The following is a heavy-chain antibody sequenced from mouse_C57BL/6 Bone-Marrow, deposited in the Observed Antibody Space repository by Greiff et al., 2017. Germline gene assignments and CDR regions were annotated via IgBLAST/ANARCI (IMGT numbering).Heavy chain of an antibody. Sequence: QVQLQQPGAELVRPGSSVKLSCKASGYTFTSYWMHWVKQRPIQGLEWIGNIDPSDSETHYNQKFKDKATLTVDKSSSTAYMQLSSLTSEDSAVYYCARSPIYYYGSGPFAYWGQGTLVTVSA. D-gene: IGHD1-1*01. CDR2: IDPSDSET. V-gene: IGHV1-52*01. CDR1: GYTFTSYW. J-gene: IGHJ3*01. CDR3: ARSPIYYYGSGPFAY.